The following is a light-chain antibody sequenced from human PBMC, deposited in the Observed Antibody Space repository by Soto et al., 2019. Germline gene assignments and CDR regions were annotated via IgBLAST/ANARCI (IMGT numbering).Light chain of an antibody. CDR1: QSISTW. Sequence: DLQLPRPPCTLSASVGASFTTTGRASQSISTWLAWYQQKPGTAPQLLISDASSLESGVPSRCSGTGSGTAFTLTINSPQPDDFSTYHYQQYNTWTFGQGTKVDIK. J-gene: IGKJ1*01. CDR3: QQYNTWT. V-gene: IGKV1-5*01. CDR2: DAS.